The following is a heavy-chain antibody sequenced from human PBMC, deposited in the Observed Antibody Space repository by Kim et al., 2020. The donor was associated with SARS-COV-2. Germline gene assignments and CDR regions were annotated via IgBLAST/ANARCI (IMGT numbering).Heavy chain of an antibody. CDR3: ARGLGNRGFDY. Sequence: GGSLRLSCAASGFTFSSYEMNWVRQAPGKGLEWVSYISSSGRTIYYADSVKGRFTISRDNAKNSLHLQMDSLRAEDTALYYCARGLGNRGFDYGGEVTLLSVSP. CDR2: ISSSGRTI. V-gene: IGHV3-48*03. CDR1: GFTFSSYE. J-gene: IGHJ4*02.